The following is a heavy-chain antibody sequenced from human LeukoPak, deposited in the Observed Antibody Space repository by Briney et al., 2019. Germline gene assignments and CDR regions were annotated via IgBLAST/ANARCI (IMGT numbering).Heavy chain of an antibody. CDR1: GYTLTELS. CDR3: ATNYYDSSGYYSYFDY. J-gene: IGHJ4*02. Sequence: ASVKVSCKVSGYTLTELSMHWVRQAPGKGLEWMGGFDPEDGETIYAQKFQGRVTMTEDTSTDTAYMELSSLRSEDTAVYHCATNYYDSSGYYSYFDYWGQGTLVTVSS. D-gene: IGHD3-22*01. CDR2: FDPEDGET. V-gene: IGHV1-24*01.